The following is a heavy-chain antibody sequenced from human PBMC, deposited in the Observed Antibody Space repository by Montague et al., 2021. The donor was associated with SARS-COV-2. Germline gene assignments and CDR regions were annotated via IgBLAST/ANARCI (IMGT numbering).Heavy chain of an antibody. CDR3: ARGPPGY. V-gene: IGHV4-34*01. J-gene: IGHJ4*02. CDR2: INHGGST. Sequence: SETLSLTCAVYGGSFSDYNWTRCRHSPGEELVWWGQINHGGSTKYNPSLKSRVTISIDTSKKQFSLMLTSVTAADTSVYYCARGPPGYWGQGTLVTVSS. D-gene: IGHD1-1*01. CDR1: GGSFSDYN.